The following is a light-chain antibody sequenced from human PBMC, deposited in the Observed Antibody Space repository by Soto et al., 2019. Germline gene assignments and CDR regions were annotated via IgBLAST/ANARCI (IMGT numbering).Light chain of an antibody. CDR3: QQYSNWPRT. CDR1: ESVSSN. J-gene: IGKJ1*01. V-gene: IGKV3-15*01. Sequence: EIVMTQSPATLSVSPGEGATLSCRASESVSSNLAWYQQKPGQAPRLLMFGASTRATDVPARFSGRGSGTEFTLTISSLQSEDFAVYYCQQYSNWPRTFGLGTKVDIK. CDR2: GAS.